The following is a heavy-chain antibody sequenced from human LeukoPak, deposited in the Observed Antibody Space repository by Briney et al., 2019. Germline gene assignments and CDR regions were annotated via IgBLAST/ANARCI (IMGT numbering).Heavy chain of an antibody. CDR1: GFTFSSHG. CDR2: IWYDGSEK. D-gene: IGHD1-14*01. Sequence: GRSLRLSCAASGFTFSSHGMHWVRQAPGKGLEWVAVIWYDGSEKYYAESVKGRFTISRDNSKNTLYLQIYSLRAEDTALYYCARYGNLKVLDIWGQGTMLTVSS. J-gene: IGHJ3*02. V-gene: IGHV3-33*01. CDR3: ARYGNLKVLDI.